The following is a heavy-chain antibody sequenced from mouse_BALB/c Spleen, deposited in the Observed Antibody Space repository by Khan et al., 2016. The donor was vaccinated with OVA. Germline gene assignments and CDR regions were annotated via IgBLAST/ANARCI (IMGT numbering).Heavy chain of an antibody. CDR2: ISSTGST. D-gene: IGHD2-13*01. J-gene: IGHJ4*01. V-gene: IGHV3-2*02. CDR3: GRSLYYSDSYAMDY. Sequence: EVQLQESGPGLVKPSQSLSLTCTVTGYSITSDYAWNWIRQFPGNKLEWMGYISSTGSTSYNPSLKSRISITRDTSKNQFFLHLNSVTTEDTATYYWGRSLYYSDSYAMDYWGQGTSVTVSS. CDR1: GYSITSDYA.